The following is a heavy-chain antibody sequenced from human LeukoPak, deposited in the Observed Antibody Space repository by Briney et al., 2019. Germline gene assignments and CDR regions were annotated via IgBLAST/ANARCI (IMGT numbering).Heavy chain of an antibody. V-gene: IGHV3-53*01. D-gene: IGHD2-2*02. CDR3: ARGRCSSTSCYTGGYYFDY. CDR1: GFTVSSNY. J-gene: IGHJ4*02. CDR2: IYSGGST. Sequence: GGSLRLSCAASGFTVSSNYMSWVRQAPGKGLEWVSVIYSGGSTYYADSVKGRFTISRDNSKNTLYLQMNSLRAEDTAVYYCARGRCSSTSCYTGGYYFDYWGQGTLVTVSS.